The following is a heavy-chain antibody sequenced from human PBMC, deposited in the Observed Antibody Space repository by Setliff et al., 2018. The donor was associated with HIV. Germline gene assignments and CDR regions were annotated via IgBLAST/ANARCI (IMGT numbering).Heavy chain of an antibody. CDR2: IYTSGSI. D-gene: IGHD3-3*01. Sequence: SETLSLTCTVSGGSISSYYWSWIRQPPGKGLEWIGYIYTSGSINYNPSLKSRVTISVDTSKNQFSLKLNSVTAADTAVYYCARHGDYNFWSGYYFDFWGQGTLVTVSS. V-gene: IGHV4-4*09. J-gene: IGHJ4*02. CDR3: ARHGDYNFWSGYYFDF. CDR1: GGSISSYY.